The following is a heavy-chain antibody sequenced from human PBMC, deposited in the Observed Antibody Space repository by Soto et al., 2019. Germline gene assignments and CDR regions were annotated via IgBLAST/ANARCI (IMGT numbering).Heavy chain of an antibody. J-gene: IGHJ4*02. Sequence: SVKVSCKASGFTFADSAVQWVRRARGQSLEWIGRIIVDSGNTKSAEKFTERVSMSWDMSTSTAFMGLRSLSSDDTAVYYCATANNTSPFDYWGLGTLVTVSS. CDR1: GFTFADSA. CDR2: IIVDSGNT. CDR3: ATANNTSPFDY. V-gene: IGHV1-58*01. D-gene: IGHD1-26*01.